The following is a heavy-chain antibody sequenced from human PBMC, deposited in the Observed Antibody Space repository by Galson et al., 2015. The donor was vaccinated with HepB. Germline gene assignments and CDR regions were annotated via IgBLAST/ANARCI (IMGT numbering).Heavy chain of an antibody. V-gene: IGHV1-24*01. CDR1: GYTLTELS. Sequence: SVKVSCKVSGYTLTELSMHWVRQAPGKGLEWMGGFEPEDGETIYAQKFQGRVTMTEDTSTDTAYMELSSLRSEDTAVYYCVTHRGTIFVVVRSGWFDPWGQGTLVTVSS. J-gene: IGHJ5*02. D-gene: IGHD3-3*01. CDR2: FEPEDGET. CDR3: VTHRGTIFVVVRSGWFDP.